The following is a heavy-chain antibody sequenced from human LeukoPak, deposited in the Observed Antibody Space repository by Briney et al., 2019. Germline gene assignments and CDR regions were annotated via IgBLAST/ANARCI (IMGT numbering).Heavy chain of an antibody. CDR2: IYTSGST. V-gene: IGHV4-4*07. CDR3: ARVEMQYSYGYKEQYYMDV. Sequence: SETLSLTCTVSGGSISSYYWSWIRQPAGKGLEWIGRIYTSGSTNYNPSLKSRVTMSVDTSKNQFSLKLSSVTAADTAVYYCARVEMQYSYGYKEQYYMDVWGKGTTVTVSS. J-gene: IGHJ6*03. D-gene: IGHD5-18*01. CDR1: GGSISSYY.